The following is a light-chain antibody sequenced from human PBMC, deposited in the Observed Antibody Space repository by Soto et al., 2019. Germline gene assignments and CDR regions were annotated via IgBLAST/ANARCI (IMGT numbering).Light chain of an antibody. V-gene: IGLV2-14*01. CDR3: SSFTSSSTWV. Sequence: QSAPTQPASVSGSPGQSITISCTGTSGDIGGYNSVSWYQQHPGKAPKLLIYEVVKRPSGVSNRFSGSKSGNTASLTISGLQADDEADYYCSSFTSSSTWVFGGGTKLTVL. CDR1: SGDIGGYNS. J-gene: IGLJ3*02. CDR2: EVV.